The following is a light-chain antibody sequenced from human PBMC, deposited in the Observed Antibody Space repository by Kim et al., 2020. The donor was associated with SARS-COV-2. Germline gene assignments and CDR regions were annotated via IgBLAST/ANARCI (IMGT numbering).Light chain of an antibody. Sequence: RQRVTISCYGSSSNIENNAVNWYQQLPGKAPKLLIFYDDLLPSGVSDRFSGSKSGTSASLAISGLQSEDEADYYCAAWDDRLNGVVFGGGTQLTVL. V-gene: IGLV1-36*01. CDR3: AAWDDRLNGVV. CDR1: SSNIENNA. J-gene: IGLJ3*02. CDR2: YDD.